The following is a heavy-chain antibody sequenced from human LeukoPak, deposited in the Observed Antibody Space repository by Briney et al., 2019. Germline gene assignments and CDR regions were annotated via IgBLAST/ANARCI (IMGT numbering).Heavy chain of an antibody. Sequence: GGSLRLSCTPSGFTFSTYGMIWVRQAPETGLKWISYISDSSSLINYEDSVKGRFSISRDNAKNSLYLQMNSLRDEDTAVYYCARGGYGGDYFDYWGQGTLVTVSS. D-gene: IGHD4-23*01. CDR2: ISDSSSLI. V-gene: IGHV3-48*02. CDR1: GFTFSTYG. CDR3: ARGGYGGDYFDY. J-gene: IGHJ4*02.